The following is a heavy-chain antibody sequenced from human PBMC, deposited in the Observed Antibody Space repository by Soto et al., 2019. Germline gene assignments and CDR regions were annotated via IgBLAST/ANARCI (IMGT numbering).Heavy chain of an antibody. V-gene: IGHV1-69*08. J-gene: IGHJ5*02. Sequence: QVQLVQSGAEVKKPGSSVKVSCKASGGTFSRYTISWVRQAPGQGLEWMGRIIPILGIANYAQKFQGRVTITADKSTSTAYMELSSLRSEDTAVYYCARETQQLSWFDPWGQGTLVTVSS. CDR2: IIPILGIA. CDR3: ARETQQLSWFDP. CDR1: GGTFSRYT. D-gene: IGHD6-13*01.